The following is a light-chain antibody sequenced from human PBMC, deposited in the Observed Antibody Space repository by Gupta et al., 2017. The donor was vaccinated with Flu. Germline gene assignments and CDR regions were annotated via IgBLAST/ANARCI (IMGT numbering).Light chain of an antibody. CDR1: SSSLASNT. CDR2: SNN. J-gene: IGLJ2*01. CDR3: ATWDDSLNGVV. Sequence: QSVLTQPPSASGTPGQRVTISCSGSSSSLASNTVHWYQQVPGTTPKVLIYSNNRRPSGVPDRVSGTKSGTTASLAISGLQAEDEADYYCATWDDSLNGVVFGGGTKLTVL. V-gene: IGLV1-44*01.